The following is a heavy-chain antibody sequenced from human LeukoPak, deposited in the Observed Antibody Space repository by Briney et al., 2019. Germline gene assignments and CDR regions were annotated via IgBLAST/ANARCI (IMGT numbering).Heavy chain of an antibody. CDR1: GFTFSTYN. V-gene: IGHV3-48*01. CDR3: ARDRRPESPG. J-gene: IGHJ4*02. Sequence: GGSLRLSCAASGFTFSTYNMNWVRQAPGKGLEWVSYISSSSSTIYYADSVKGRFTISRDNAKNSLYLQMNSLRAEDTAVYYCARDRRPESPGWGQGTLVTVSS. CDR2: ISSSSSTI.